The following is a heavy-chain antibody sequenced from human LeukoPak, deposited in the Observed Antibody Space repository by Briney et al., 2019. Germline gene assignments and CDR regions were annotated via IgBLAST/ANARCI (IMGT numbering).Heavy chain of an antibody. Sequence: GGSLRLSCAASEFTFSYYWMYWVRQGPGQGLVSVSSISSDGGSTTYADSVKGRFTISRDNAKNTLYLQMHSLRVEDTGIYYCARDDSNGIDYWGQGTLVTVSS. V-gene: IGHV3-74*01. CDR1: EFTFSYYW. CDR3: ARDDSNGIDY. J-gene: IGHJ4*02. CDR2: ISSDGGST. D-gene: IGHD6-19*01.